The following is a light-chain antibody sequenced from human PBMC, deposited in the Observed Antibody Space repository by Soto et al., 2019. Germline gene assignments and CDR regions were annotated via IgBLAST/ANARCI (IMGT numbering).Light chain of an antibody. CDR1: QSINIY. CDR3: QQSYRSPYT. V-gene: IGKV1-39*01. CDR2: GAS. J-gene: IGKJ2*01. Sequence: PMTQSPSSLSASVGVSVTVTCRASQSINIYVNWYQQKPGKAPPLLIYGASSLQSGVPSRFTGGGSRTDFTLTISSLQPEDFATDYGQQSYRSPYTFGQGTKLESK.